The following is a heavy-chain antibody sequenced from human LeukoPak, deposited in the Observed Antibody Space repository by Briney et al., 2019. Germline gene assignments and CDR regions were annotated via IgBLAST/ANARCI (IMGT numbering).Heavy chain of an antibody. CDR1: GGSISSSSYY. J-gene: IGHJ4*02. V-gene: IGHV4-39*07. D-gene: IGHD2-2*02. CDR3: ARGDPDCSSTSCYIL. Sequence: SETLSLTCTVSGGSISSSSYYWGWIRQPPGKGLEWIGSIYYSGSTYYNPSLKSRVTISVDTSKNQFSLKLSSMTAADTAVYYCARGDPDCSSTSCYILWRQGTLVTVSS. CDR2: IYYSGST.